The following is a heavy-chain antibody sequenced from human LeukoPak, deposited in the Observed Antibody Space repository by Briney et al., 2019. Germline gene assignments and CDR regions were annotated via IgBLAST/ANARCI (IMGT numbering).Heavy chain of an antibody. J-gene: IGHJ3*02. D-gene: IGHD6-13*01. CDR1: GYTFTSYD. CDR2: IIPIFGTA. Sequence: GASVKVSCKASGYTFTSYDINWVRQAPGQGLEWMGGIIPIFGTANYAQKFQGRVTITTDESTSTAYMELSSLRSEDTAVYYGARVLWVAGIAAAVLDIWGQGTMVTVSS. CDR3: ARVLWVAGIAAAVLDI. V-gene: IGHV1-69*05.